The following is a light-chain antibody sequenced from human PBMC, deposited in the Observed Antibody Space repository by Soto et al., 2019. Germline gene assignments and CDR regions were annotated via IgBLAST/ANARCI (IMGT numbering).Light chain of an antibody. V-gene: IGLV1-40*01. J-gene: IGLJ3*02. CDR2: GNR. Sequence: QSVLTQPPSVSGAPGQRVTISCTGNSSNLGAGYDVHWYQQLPGAAPKLVIFGNRNRPSGVPERFSGAKSGTSASLAITGLPAEDEAEYYCQAYDYSLTASVFGGGTKLTVL. CDR1: SSNLGAGYD. CDR3: QAYDYSLTASV.